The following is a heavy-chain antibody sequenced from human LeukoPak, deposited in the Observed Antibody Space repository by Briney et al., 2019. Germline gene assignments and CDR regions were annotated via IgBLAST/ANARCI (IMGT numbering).Heavy chain of an antibody. CDR1: GFTFSSNV. CDR2: IPASGGST. CDR3: AKESSGGWYFDY. Sequence: GGSLRLSRVASGFTFSSNVMIWVRQAPGKGLEWVPSIPASGGSTYYADSVKGRFTISRDNSKNSLYLQMNSLRAEDTAVYYCAKESSGGWYFDYWGQGTLVTVSS. J-gene: IGHJ4*02. V-gene: IGHV3-23*01. D-gene: IGHD6-19*01.